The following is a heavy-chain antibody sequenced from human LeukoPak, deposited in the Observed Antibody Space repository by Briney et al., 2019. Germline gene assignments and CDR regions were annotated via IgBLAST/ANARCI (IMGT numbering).Heavy chain of an antibody. D-gene: IGHD3-22*01. CDR2: VYATGTT. V-gene: IGHV4-59*12. CDR3: ARDYDSSGYLP. J-gene: IGHJ5*02. CDR1: GGSISSYY. Sequence: SETLSLTCTVSGGSISSYYWSWIRQPPGKGLEWIGFVYATGTTNYNPSLKSRVTISIDTSKNQFSLKLSSVTAADTAVYYCARDYDSSGYLPWGQGTLVTVSS.